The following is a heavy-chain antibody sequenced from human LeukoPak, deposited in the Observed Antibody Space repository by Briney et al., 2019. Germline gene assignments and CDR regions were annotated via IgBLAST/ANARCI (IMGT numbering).Heavy chain of an antibody. J-gene: IGHJ3*02. CDR3: ARWTSFHSFDI. CDR1: GFTVNNNY. D-gene: IGHD1-1*01. V-gene: IGHV3-53*01. CDR2: LYSGGST. Sequence: GGSLRLSCAASGFTVNNNYMTWVRQAPGKGLEWVSPLYSGGSTDFADSVKGRFSIPRDNSKNTLYPQMNSLRAEDTAVYYCARWTSFHSFDIWGQGTMVTVSS.